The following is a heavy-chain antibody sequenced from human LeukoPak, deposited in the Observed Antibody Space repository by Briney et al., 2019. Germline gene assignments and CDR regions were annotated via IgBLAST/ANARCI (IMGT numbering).Heavy chain of an antibody. CDR1: GFAFSSYW. CDR3: ARDRRVGATWSVGAFDI. J-gene: IGHJ3*02. V-gene: IGHV3-7*01. D-gene: IGHD1-26*01. CDR2: INHDGSVK. Sequence: GGSLRLSCAVSGFAFSSYWMSWVRQAPGKGLEWVANINHDGSVKYYVDSVKGRFTISRDNAKNSLSLQMNSLRAEDTAIYYCARDRRVGATWSVGAFDIWGQGTTVTVSS.